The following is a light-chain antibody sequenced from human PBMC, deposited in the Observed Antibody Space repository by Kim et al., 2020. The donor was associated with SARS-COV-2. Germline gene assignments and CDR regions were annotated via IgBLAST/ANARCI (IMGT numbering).Light chain of an antibody. Sequence: EIVMTQSPATLSVSPGERATLSCRASQSVSSSLAWYQQKPGQAPSLLIYDTSTRATGIPARFSGSGSGTEFTLTISSLQSEDFAVYYCQHYNRWPKTFGEGTKVDIK. J-gene: IGKJ1*01. V-gene: IGKV3-15*01. CDR2: DTS. CDR1: QSVSSS. CDR3: QHYNRWPKT.